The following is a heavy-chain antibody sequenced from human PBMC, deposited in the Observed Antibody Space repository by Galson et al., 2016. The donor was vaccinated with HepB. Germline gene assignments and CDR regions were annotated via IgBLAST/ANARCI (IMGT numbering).Heavy chain of an antibody. Sequence: SLRLSCAASGFTFSNYAMTWVRQAPGKGLEWVSAIIGSGGSTYYADSVKGRFTISRDNSKNTLYLQMNSLRAEDTAVYYCVYCSSTSCYDSWGQGTLVTVSS. D-gene: IGHD2-2*01. J-gene: IGHJ4*02. V-gene: IGHV3-23*01. CDR2: IIGSGGST. CDR1: GFTFSNYA. CDR3: VYCSSTSCYDS.